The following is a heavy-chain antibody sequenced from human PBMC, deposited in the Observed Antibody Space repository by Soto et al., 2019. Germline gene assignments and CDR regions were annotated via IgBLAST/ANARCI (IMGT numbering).Heavy chain of an antibody. D-gene: IGHD6-13*01. Sequence: QVHLVQSGAEVKKPGASVKLSCKASGYNFTSNYLYWVRQAPGQGLEWMGMINPSHSTTTYARNFQGRVTMTRDTSTSTIYMEVTRLRSEDAAVYYCLRGSSNWLWYFDLWGRGTLVTVSS. J-gene: IGHJ2*01. CDR2: INPSHSTT. V-gene: IGHV1-46*03. CDR3: LRGSSNWLWYFDL. CDR1: GYNFTSNY.